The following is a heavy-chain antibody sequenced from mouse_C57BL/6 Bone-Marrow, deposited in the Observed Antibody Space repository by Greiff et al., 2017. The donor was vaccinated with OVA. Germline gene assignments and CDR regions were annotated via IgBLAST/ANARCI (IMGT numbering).Heavy chain of an antibody. CDR3: AREGLYDYDGGFAY. J-gene: IGHJ3*01. CDR2: IYPGDGDT. V-gene: IGHV1-80*01. Sequence: VQLQQSGAELVKPGASVKISCKASGYAFSSYWMNWVKQRPGKGLEWIGQIYPGDGDTNYNGKFKGKATLTADKSSSTAYMQLSSLTSEDSAVYFCAREGLYDYDGGFAYWGQGTLVTVSA. CDR1: GYAFSSYW. D-gene: IGHD2-4*01.